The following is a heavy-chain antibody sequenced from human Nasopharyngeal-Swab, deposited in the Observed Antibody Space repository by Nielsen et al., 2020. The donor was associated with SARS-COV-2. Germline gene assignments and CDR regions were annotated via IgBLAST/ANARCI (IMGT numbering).Heavy chain of an antibody. CDR1: GYTFTGYY. CDR3: ARKEATAMEELYYYGMDV. CDR2: INPNGGGT. J-gene: IGHJ6*02. V-gene: IGHV1-2*02. D-gene: IGHD5-18*01. Sequence: ASVKVSCKASGYTFTGYYIHWVRQAPGQGLEWMGWINPNGGGTNYAQKFQGRVTMTRDTSISTAYMELSRLRSDDTAVYYCARKEATAMEELYYYGMDVWGQGTTVTVSS.